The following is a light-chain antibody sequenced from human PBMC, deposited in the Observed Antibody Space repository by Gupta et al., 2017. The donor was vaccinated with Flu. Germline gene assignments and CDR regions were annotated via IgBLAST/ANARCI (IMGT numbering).Light chain of an antibody. CDR1: QGFVSSNGNTY. J-gene: IGKJ4*01. CDR3: MQGTHWPFT. V-gene: IGKV2-30*01. CDR2: GVS. Sequence: DVVPPQSPLPLPVTLGQSAPISCTSSQGFVSSNGNTYLNWSQQRPGQSPRRLIYGVSKRDSGVPARFSGSGSGTEVTLEISSVEAEDVGVYYCMQGTHWPFTFGRGTKVEIK.